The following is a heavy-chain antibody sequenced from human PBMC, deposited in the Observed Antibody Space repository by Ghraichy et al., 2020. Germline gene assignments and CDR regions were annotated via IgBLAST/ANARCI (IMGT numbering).Heavy chain of an antibody. Sequence: TLNISCTVSGGSITTTSNYWGWIRQTPGKGLEWIGSIFYTGVTYYNPSLSSRVTISVDTARNQFSLNLSSMTAADTAIYYCASEYCRGGSCYRFFDYWGQGALVIVSS. CDR2: IFYTGVT. J-gene: IGHJ4*02. CDR3: ASEYCRGGSCYRFFDY. D-gene: IGHD2-15*01. V-gene: IGHV4-39*01. CDR1: GGSITTTSNY.